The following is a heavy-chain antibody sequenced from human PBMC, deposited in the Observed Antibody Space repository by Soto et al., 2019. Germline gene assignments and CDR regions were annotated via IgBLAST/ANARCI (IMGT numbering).Heavy chain of an antibody. J-gene: IGHJ6*02. D-gene: IGHD2-2*01. CDR1: GFTFSDFE. CDR3: ARAECSTSICLTAYYSYGLDV. Sequence: GGSLRLSCAASGFTFSDFEMHWVRQAPGRGLEWVSYINTAGSTKYYAESVKGRFTISRDNARNSLFLQMNSLRAEDTAVYYCARAECSTSICLTAYYSYGLDVWGHGTTVTGSS. CDR2: INTAGSTK. V-gene: IGHV3-48*03.